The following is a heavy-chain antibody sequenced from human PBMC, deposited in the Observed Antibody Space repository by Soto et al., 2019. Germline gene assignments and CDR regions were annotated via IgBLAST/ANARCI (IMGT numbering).Heavy chain of an antibody. D-gene: IGHD3-3*01. J-gene: IGHJ3*01. CDR1: VFTSSG. CDR2: ISTHNGNT. V-gene: IGHV1-18*04. Sequence: ASVKVSCKASVFTSSGISWVRQAPGQRLEWMGWISTHNGNTIYAQKFQGRVIMTMDTSTTTVYMELRSLRPDDTAVYLCAREGILGLFDAYDLLGQGTMVTVSS. CDR3: AREGILGLFDAYDL.